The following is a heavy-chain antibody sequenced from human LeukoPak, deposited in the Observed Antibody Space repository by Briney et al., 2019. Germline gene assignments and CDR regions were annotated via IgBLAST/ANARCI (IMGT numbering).Heavy chain of an antibody. D-gene: IGHD2-15*01. V-gene: IGHV3-21*04. CDR1: GFTFSNYK. CDR3: ARDHCSGGSCYSIGAFDI. J-gene: IGHJ3*02. CDR2: ISSSSSYI. Sequence: GGSLRLSCAASGFTFSNYKMNWVRQAPGKGLEWVSFISSSSSYIYYADSVKGRFTISRDNSKNTLYLQMNSLRAEDTAVYYCARDHCSGGSCYSIGAFDIWGQGTMVTVSS.